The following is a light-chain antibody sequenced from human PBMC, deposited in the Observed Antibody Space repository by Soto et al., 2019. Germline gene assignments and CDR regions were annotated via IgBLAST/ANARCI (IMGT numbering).Light chain of an antibody. CDR2: DAS. CDR1: QSVPSF. J-gene: IGKJ4*01. V-gene: IGKV3-11*01. Sequence: EIVLTQSPATLSLSPGERATLSCRASQSVPSFLAWYQQKPGQAPRLLIYDASDRATGIPTRFSGSGSGTDFPHTFTSLEPEDFAVYYCQQRSNWPLTFGGGTKVEMK. CDR3: QQRSNWPLT.